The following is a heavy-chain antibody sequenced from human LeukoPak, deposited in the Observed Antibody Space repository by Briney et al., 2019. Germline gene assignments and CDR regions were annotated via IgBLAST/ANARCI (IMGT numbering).Heavy chain of an antibody. CDR1: GGSFSGYY. D-gene: IGHD6-19*01. CDR2: INHSGST. CDR3: ARGSGWNHFDY. Sequence: PSETLSLTCAVYGGSFSGYYWSWIRQPPGKGLEWIGEINHSGSTNYNPSLKSRVTISVDTSKNQFSLKLSSVTAADTAVYYCARGSGWNHFDYWGQGTLVTVSS. V-gene: IGHV4-34*01. J-gene: IGHJ4*02.